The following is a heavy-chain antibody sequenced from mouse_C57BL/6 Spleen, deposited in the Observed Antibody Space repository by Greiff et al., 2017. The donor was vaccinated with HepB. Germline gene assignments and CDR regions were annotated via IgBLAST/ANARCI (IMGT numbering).Heavy chain of an antibody. J-gene: IGHJ2*01. CDR3: ARSSTTVVAPYYFDY. Sequence: QVQLQQSGAELVKPGASVKISCKASGYAFSSYWMNWVKQRPGKGLEWIGQIYPGDGDTNYNGKFKGKATLTADNASSTAYMQLSSLTSEDSAVYFCARSSTTVVAPYYFDYWGQGTTLTVSS. CDR2: IYPGDGDT. D-gene: IGHD1-1*01. V-gene: IGHV1-80*01. CDR1: GYAFSSYW.